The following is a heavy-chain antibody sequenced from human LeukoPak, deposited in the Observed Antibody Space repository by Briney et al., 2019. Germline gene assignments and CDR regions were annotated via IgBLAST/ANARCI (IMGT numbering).Heavy chain of an antibody. V-gene: IGHV4-34*01. Sequence: RTSETLSLTCAVYGGSFSGYYWSWIRQPPGKGLEWIGEINHSGSTNYNPSLKSRVTISEDTSKNQFSLKLSSVTAADTAVYYCARTRLNPLVRGTYDAFDIWGQGTMVTVSS. D-gene: IGHD3-10*01. J-gene: IGHJ3*02. CDR2: INHSGST. CDR3: ARTRLNPLVRGTYDAFDI. CDR1: GGSFSGYY.